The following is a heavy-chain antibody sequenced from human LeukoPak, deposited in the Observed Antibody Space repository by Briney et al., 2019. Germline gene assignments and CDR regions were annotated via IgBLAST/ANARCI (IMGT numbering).Heavy chain of an antibody. CDR2: IYYSGST. CDR3: ARHYYDSSGYYLWYFDY. V-gene: IGHV4-59*08. Sequence: SETLSLTCTVSGGSISSYYWSWIRQPPGKGLEWIGYIYYSGSTNYNPSLKSRVTISVDTSKNQFSLKLSSVTAAGTAVYYCARHYYDSSGYYLWYFDYWDQGTLVTVSS. CDR1: GGSISSYY. J-gene: IGHJ4*02. D-gene: IGHD3-22*01.